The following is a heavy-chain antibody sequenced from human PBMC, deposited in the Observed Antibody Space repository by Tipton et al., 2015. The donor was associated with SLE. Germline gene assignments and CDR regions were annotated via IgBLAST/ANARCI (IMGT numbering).Heavy chain of an antibody. D-gene: IGHD2-2*01. Sequence: TLSLTCTDSGDSVSSRNYYWGWVRQPPGEGLEWIANINYSGSIYFNPYLKSRVTISVDTSKNQVSLKLNSVTAADTAVYYCARILIPVGFDVWGQGTMVIVSS. CDR3: ARILIPVGFDV. CDR2: INYSGSI. J-gene: IGHJ3*01. V-gene: IGHV4-39*07. CDR1: GDSVSSRNYY.